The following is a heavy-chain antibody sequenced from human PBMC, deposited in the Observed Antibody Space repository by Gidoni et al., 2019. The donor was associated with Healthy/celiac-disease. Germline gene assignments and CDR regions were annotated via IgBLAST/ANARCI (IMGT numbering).Heavy chain of an antibody. V-gene: IGHV4-39*01. D-gene: IGHD5-18*01. CDR1: GGSISSSSYY. CDR2: IYYSGST. Sequence: QLQLQESGPGLAKPSETLSLTCTASGGSISSSSYYRGWIRQPPGKGLEWIGSIYYSGSTYYNPFLKSRVTISVDTSKNQFSLKLSSGTAADTAVYYCARTQRGYSYGYFDYWGQGTLVTVSS. J-gene: IGHJ4*02. CDR3: ARTQRGYSYGYFDY.